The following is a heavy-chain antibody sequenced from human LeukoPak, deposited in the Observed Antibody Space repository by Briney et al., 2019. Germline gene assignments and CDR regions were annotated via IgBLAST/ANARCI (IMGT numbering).Heavy chain of an antibody. Sequence: GGSLRLSCAASGFTFRNYAMHWVRQAPGKGLEWVAVISYDGSNKYYADFVKGRFTISRDNSKNTLYLQMNSLRAEDTAVYYCARNDYGDYYFDYWGQGTLVTVSS. CDR3: ARNDYGDYYFDY. CDR2: ISYDGSNK. D-gene: IGHD4-17*01. CDR1: GFTFRNYA. J-gene: IGHJ4*02. V-gene: IGHV3-30-3*01.